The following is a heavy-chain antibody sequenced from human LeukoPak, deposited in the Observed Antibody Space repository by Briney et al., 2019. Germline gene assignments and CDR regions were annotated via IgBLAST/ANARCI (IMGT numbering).Heavy chain of an antibody. CDR1: GYTFTGYY. Sequence: ASVKVSCKASGYTFTGYYMHWVRQAPGQGLEWMGWINPNSGGTNYAQKFQGRVTMTRDTSISTAYMKLSRLRSDDTAVYYCAREGCSSTSCYDGFDYWGQGTLVTVSS. CDR2: INPNSGGT. CDR3: AREGCSSTSCYDGFDY. J-gene: IGHJ4*02. V-gene: IGHV1-2*02. D-gene: IGHD2-2*01.